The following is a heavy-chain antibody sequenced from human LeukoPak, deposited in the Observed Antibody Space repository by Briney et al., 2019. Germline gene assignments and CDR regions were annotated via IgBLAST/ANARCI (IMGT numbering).Heavy chain of an antibody. CDR2: IDRDGST. V-gene: IGHV3-74*01. J-gene: IGHJ6*04. D-gene: IGHD3-10*02. CDR3: AELGITMIGGV. Sequence: GGSLRLSCAASGFIFNTYSMHWVRQAPGKGLVWVSRIDRDGSTSYADSVKGRFTISRDNAKNSLYLQMNSLRAEDTAVYYCAELGITMIGGVWGKGTTVTISS. CDR1: GFIFNTYS.